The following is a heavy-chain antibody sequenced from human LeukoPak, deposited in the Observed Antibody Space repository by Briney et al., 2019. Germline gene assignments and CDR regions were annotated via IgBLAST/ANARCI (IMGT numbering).Heavy chain of an antibody. V-gene: IGHV3-9*01. CDR3: ARVRSSGSYFDY. Sequence: PGGSLRLSCAASGFTFDDYAMHWVRQAPGKGLEWVSGISWNSGSIGYADSVKGRFTISRDNAKNSLYLQMNSLRAEDTAVYYCARVRSSGSYFDYWGQGTLVTVSS. D-gene: IGHD6-19*01. J-gene: IGHJ4*02. CDR1: GFTFDDYA. CDR2: ISWNSGSI.